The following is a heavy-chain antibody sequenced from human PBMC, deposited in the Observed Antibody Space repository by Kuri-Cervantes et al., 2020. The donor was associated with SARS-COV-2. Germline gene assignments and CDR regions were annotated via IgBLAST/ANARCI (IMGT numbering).Heavy chain of an antibody. D-gene: IGHD6-6*01. CDR2: IKQDGSEK. J-gene: IGHJ4*02. CDR3: ARDPSTHTSIAAPTDY. V-gene: IGHV3-7*01. Sequence: GGSLRLSCAASGFTFSGYSMNWVRQAPGKGLEWVANIKQDGSEKYYVDSVKGRFTISRDNAKNSLYLQMNSLRAEDTAVYYCARDPSTHTSIAAPTDYWGQGTLVTVSS. CDR1: GFTFSGYS.